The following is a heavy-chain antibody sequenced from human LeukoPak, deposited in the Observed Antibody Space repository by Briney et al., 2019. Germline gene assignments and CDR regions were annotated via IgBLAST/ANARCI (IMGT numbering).Heavy chain of an antibody. V-gene: IGHV4-31*03. Sequence: PSETLSLTCTVSGGSISSGGYYWSWIRQHPGKGLEWIGYIYYSGSTYYNPSLKSRVTISVDTSKNQFSLKLSSVTAADTAVYYCASDMVTAGAFDIWGQGTMVTVSS. J-gene: IGHJ3*02. CDR3: ASDMVTAGAFDI. D-gene: IGHD2-21*02. CDR1: GGSISSGGYY. CDR2: IYYSGST.